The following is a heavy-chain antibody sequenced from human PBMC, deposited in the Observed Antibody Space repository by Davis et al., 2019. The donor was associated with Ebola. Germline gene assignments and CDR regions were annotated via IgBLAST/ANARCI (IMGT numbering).Heavy chain of an antibody. V-gene: IGHV1-2*06. D-gene: IGHD6-19*01. J-gene: IGHJ4*02. CDR3: ARDSSGWYVFDY. Sequence: AASVKVSCKASGYTFTGHYIHWVRQAPGQGLEWMGRFNPNSGGTNFAQKFQGRVTMTRDTSISTAYMELNRLISDDTAVYYCARDSSGWYVFDYWGQGTLVTVSS. CDR2: FNPNSGGT. CDR1: GYTFTGHY.